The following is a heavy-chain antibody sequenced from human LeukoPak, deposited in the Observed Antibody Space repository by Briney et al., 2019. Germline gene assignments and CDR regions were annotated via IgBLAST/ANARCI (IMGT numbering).Heavy chain of an antibody. J-gene: IGHJ5*02. V-gene: IGHV3-21*04. D-gene: IGHD5-18*01. CDR2: TSSSSYI. CDR1: GFTFSSYS. CDR3: AREYSQGSYGSYPRFDP. Sequence: PGGSLRPSCAASGFTFSSYSMNWVRQAPGKGLEWVSSTSSSSYIYYADSVKGRFTISRDNAKNSLYLQMNSLRSDDTAVYYCAREYSQGSYGSYPRFDPWGQGTLVTVSS.